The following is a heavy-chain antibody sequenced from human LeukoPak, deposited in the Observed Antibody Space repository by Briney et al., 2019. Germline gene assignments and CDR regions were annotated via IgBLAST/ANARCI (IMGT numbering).Heavy chain of an antibody. J-gene: IGHJ4*02. CDR3: ARVRVEYSSSSYYFDY. V-gene: IGHV1-8*01. CDR2: MNPNSGNT. Sequence: ASVKVSCKASGYTFTSYDINWVRQATGQGLEWMGWMNPNSGNTGYAQKFQGRVTMTRDTSISTAYMELSRLRSDDTAVYYCARVRVEYSSSSYYFDYWGQGTLVTVSS. CDR1: GYTFTSYD. D-gene: IGHD6-6*01.